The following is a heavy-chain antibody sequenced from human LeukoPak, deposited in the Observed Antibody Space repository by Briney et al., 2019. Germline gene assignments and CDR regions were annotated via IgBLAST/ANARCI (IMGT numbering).Heavy chain of an antibody. CDR1: GGSFSSYY. CDR3: ARRLFDY. J-gene: IGHJ4*02. Sequence: SETLSLTCTVSGGSFSSYYWTWIRQPPGKGLEWIGFIYDSGSTYYNPSLKSRLTISVDTSKNQFSLKLNSVTAADTAVYYCARRLFDYWGQGTLVTVSS. V-gene: IGHV4-59*08. CDR2: IYDSGST.